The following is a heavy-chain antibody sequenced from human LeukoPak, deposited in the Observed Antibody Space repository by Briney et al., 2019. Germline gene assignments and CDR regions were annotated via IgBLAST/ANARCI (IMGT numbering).Heavy chain of an antibody. V-gene: IGHV3-23*01. Sequence: GGSLRLSCAASGFSFSSYAMTWVRQAPGKGLEWVSFISGSGVNTYYADSVKGRFTISRDNSKNTSYLQMNSLRAEDTAVYYCAKRFYGGTDYWGQGTLVTVSS. CDR1: GFSFSSYA. J-gene: IGHJ4*02. D-gene: IGHD4-23*01. CDR3: AKRFYGGTDY. CDR2: ISGSGVNT.